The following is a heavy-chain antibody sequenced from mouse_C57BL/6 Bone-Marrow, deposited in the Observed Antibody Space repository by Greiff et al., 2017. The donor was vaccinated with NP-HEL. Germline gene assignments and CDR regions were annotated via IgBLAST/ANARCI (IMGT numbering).Heavy chain of an antibody. CDR1: GFTFSSYG. CDR3: ANYYAMDY. J-gene: IGHJ4*01. V-gene: IGHV5-6*01. CDR2: ISSGGSYT. Sequence: EVQLQQSGGDLVKPGGSLKLSCAASGFTFSSYGMSWVRQTPDKRLEWVAIISSGGSYTYYPDSVKGRFTIARDNAKNTLYLQMSSLKSEDTAMYYCANYYAMDYWGQGTSVTVSS.